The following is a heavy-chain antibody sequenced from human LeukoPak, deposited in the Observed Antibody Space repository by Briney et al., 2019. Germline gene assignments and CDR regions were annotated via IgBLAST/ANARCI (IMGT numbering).Heavy chain of an antibody. V-gene: IGHV3-21*01. Sequence: GGSLRLSCAASGFTFSSYSMNWVRQAPGKGLEWVSSISSSSSYIYYADSVKGRFTIPRDNAKNSLYLQMNSLRAEDTAVYYCAREGDHDAFDIWGQGTMVTVSS. CDR1: GFTFSSYS. D-gene: IGHD2-21*02. CDR2: ISSSSSYI. CDR3: AREGDHDAFDI. J-gene: IGHJ3*02.